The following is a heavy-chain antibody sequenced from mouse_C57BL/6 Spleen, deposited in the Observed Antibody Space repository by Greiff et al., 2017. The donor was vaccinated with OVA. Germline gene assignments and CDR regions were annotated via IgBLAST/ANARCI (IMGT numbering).Heavy chain of an antibody. CDR3: ATYYGSSYFAY. D-gene: IGHD1-1*01. Sequence: VQLQQSAPELVKPGASVKISCKASGYAFSSSWMNWVKQRPGKGLEWIGRIYPGDGDTNYNGKFKGKATLTADKSSSTAYMQLSSLTSEDSAVYFCATYYGSSYFAYWGQGTLVTVSA. J-gene: IGHJ3*01. CDR1: GYAFSSSW. CDR2: IYPGDGDT. V-gene: IGHV1-82*01.